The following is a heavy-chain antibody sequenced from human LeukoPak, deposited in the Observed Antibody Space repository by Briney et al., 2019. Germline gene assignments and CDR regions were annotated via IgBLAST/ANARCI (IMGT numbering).Heavy chain of an antibody. D-gene: IGHD6-13*01. CDR3: ARDISKSSSWSDFDY. V-gene: IGHV1-2*02. Sequence: GASVKVSCKASGYTFTGYYMHWVRQAPGQGLEWMGWINPNSGGTNYAQKFQGRVTMTRDTSISTAYMELSRLRSDDTAVYYCARDISKSSSWSDFDYWGQGTLVTVSS. CDR2: INPNSGGT. J-gene: IGHJ4*02. CDR1: GYTFTGYY.